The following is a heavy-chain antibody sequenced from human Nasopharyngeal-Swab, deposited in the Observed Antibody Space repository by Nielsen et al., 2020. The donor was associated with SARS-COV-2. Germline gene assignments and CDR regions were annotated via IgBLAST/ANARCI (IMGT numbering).Heavy chain of an antibody. Sequence: GESLKISCAASGFTFDDYAMHWVRQAPGKGLEWVSSISSSSSYIYYADSVKGRFTISRDNAKNSLYLQMNSLRAEDTAVYYCARAKPGGDYAFDYWGQGTLVTVSS. J-gene: IGHJ4*02. D-gene: IGHD4-17*01. CDR3: ARAKPGGDYAFDY. CDR1: GFTFDDYA. V-gene: IGHV3-21*01. CDR2: ISSSSSYI.